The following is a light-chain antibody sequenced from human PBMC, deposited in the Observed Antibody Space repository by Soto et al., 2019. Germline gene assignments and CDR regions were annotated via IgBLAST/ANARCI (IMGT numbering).Light chain of an antibody. V-gene: IGLV1-44*01. CDR3: ASWDDRLNGQV. Sequence: VLAQPPSASAPPGQRVAIPCSGSSSNIGRNPVHWYQYLPGAAPKLLIYGNDQRPSGVPDRFSGSKSDTSASLAITGLQSEDEADYFCASWDDRLNGQVFGGGTQLTVL. CDR2: GND. J-gene: IGLJ2*01. CDR1: SSNIGRNP.